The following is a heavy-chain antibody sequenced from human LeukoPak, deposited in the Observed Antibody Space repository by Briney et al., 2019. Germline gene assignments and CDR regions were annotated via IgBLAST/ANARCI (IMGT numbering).Heavy chain of an antibody. Sequence: GGSLRLSCAASGFTFSSYWMSRVRQAPGKGLEWVANIKQDGSEKYYVDSVKGRFTISRDNAKNSLYLQMNSLRAEDTAVYYCARGLTVTTRYNWFDPWGQGTLVTVSS. J-gene: IGHJ5*02. CDR3: ARGLTVTTRYNWFDP. D-gene: IGHD4-17*01. V-gene: IGHV3-7*01. CDR1: GFTFSSYW. CDR2: IKQDGSEK.